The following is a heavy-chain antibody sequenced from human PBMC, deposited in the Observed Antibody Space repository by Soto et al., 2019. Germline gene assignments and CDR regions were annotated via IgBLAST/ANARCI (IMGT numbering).Heavy chain of an antibody. J-gene: IGHJ4*02. CDR2: ISGSGGGT. CDR1: GFTFSTYA. V-gene: IGHV3-23*01. Sequence: LRLSCAASGFTFSTYAMIWVRQAPGKGLEWVSAISGSGGGTYYADSLKGRFTISRDNSKNTLFLQMNSLRAEDTAVYYCAKDRDDYFDYWGQGTLVTVSS. CDR3: AKDRDDYFDY. D-gene: IGHD3-10*01.